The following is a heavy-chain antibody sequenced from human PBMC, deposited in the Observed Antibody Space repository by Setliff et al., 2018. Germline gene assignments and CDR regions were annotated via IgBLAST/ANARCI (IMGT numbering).Heavy chain of an antibody. J-gene: IGHJ3*02. V-gene: IGHV1-69*05. CDR1: GGTFSSYA. D-gene: IGHD1-7*01. CDR3: ARDLNSQDAFDI. CDR2: IIPIFGTA. Sequence: GPSVKVSCKASGGTFSSYAISWVRQAPGQGLEWMGGIIPIFGTANYAQKFQGRVTITTDESTSTAYMELSSLRSEDTAVYYCARDLNSQDAFDIWGQGTMVTVSS.